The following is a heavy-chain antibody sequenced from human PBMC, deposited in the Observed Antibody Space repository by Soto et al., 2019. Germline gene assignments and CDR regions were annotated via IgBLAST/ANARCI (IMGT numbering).Heavy chain of an antibody. J-gene: IGHJ4*02. V-gene: IGHV3-23*01. Sequence: GSLRLSCAASGFTFSSYAMSWVRQAPGKGLEWVSAISGSGGSTYYADSVKGRFTISRDNSKNTLYLQMNSLRAEDTAVYYCAKDSGGVVVVAASTFDYWGQGTLVTVSS. CDR1: GFTFSSYA. CDR2: ISGSGGST. CDR3: AKDSGGVVVVAASTFDY. D-gene: IGHD2-15*01.